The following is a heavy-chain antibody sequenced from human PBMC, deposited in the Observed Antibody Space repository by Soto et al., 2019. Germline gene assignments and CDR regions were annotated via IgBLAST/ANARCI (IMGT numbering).Heavy chain of an antibody. CDR3: ARGGGVGVAGSAAFDM. V-gene: IGHV1-2*02. Sequence: QLHLVQSGAVVKKPGASVTVSCSASGYPVTAYYMHWVRQAPGRGLEWMGGINPATGAAKYTQTFQGRVTMTRDTSTSTVLMEPSGLTSEDTAVFYCARGGGVGVAGSAAFDMWGQGTLVTVSS. D-gene: IGHD3-3*01. J-gene: IGHJ3*02. CDR1: GYPVTAYY. CDR2: INPATGAA.